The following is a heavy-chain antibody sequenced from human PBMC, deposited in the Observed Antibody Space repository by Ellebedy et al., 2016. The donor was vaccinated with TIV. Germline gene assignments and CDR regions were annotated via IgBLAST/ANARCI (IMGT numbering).Heavy chain of an antibody. CDR3: ARGPDSSGSLPAFQH. CDR2: INWNGGST. Sequence: GGSLRLXXAASGFTFDDYGMSWVRQAPGKGLEWVSGINWNGGSTGYADSVKGRFTISRDNAKNSLYLQMNSLRAEDTALYYCARGPDSSGSLPAFQHWGQGTLVTVSS. CDR1: GFTFDDYG. V-gene: IGHV3-20*03. D-gene: IGHD3-22*01. J-gene: IGHJ1*01.